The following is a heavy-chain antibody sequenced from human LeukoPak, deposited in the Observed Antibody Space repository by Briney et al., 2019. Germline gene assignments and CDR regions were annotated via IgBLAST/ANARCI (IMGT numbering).Heavy chain of an antibody. D-gene: IGHD1-26*01. CDR2: IIPIFGTA. CDR3: ARVVSGSYYSFDY. Sequence: ASVKVSCKASGGTFSSYAISWVRQAPGQGLEWMGGIIPIFGTANCAQKFQGRVTITADESTSTAYMELSSLRSEDTAVYYCARVVSGSYYSFDYWGQGTLVTVSS. J-gene: IGHJ4*02. CDR1: GGTFSSYA. V-gene: IGHV1-69*13.